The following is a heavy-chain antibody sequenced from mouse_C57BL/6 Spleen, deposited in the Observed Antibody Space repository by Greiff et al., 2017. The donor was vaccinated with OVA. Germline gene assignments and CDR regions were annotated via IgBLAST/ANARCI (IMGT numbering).Heavy chain of an antibody. CDR3: ERSWGGGPGFAY. V-gene: IGHV1-50*01. CDR1: GYTFTSYW. CDR2: IDPSDSYT. J-gene: IGHJ3*01. Sequence: QVQLKQPGAELVKPGASVKLSCKASGYTFTSYWMQWVKQRPGQGLEWIGEIDPSDSYTNYNQKFKGKATLTVDTSSSTAYMQLSSLTSEDLAVYYWERSWGGGPGFAYWGQGTLVTVSA.